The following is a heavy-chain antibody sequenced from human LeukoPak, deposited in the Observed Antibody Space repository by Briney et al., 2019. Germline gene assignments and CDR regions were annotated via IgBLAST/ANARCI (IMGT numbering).Heavy chain of an antibody. Sequence: ASLKVSCKASGYTFTGYYMHWVRQAPGQGLEWMGRINPNSGGTNYAQKFQGRVTMTRDTSISTAYMELSRLRSEDTAVYYCARVVGPRIAAAGNWFDPWGQGTLVTVSS. CDR2: INPNSGGT. CDR1: GYTFTGYY. V-gene: IGHV1-2*06. J-gene: IGHJ5*02. CDR3: ARVVGPRIAAAGNWFDP. D-gene: IGHD6-13*01.